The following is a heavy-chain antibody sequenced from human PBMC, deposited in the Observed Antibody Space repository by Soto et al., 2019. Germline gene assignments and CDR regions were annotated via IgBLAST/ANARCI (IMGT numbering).Heavy chain of an antibody. J-gene: IGHJ6*02. CDR3: ARHFYALGSSDYYYYGMDV. CDR1: GGSLSSSSYY. Sequence: QSLTCTVSGGSLSSSSYYWGWIRQPPGKGLEWIGSIYYSGSTYYNPSLKSRVTISVDTSKNQFSLKLSSVTAADTAVYYCARHFYALGSSDYYYYGMDVWGQGTTVTVSS. D-gene: IGHD6-25*01. V-gene: IGHV4-39*01. CDR2: IYYSGST.